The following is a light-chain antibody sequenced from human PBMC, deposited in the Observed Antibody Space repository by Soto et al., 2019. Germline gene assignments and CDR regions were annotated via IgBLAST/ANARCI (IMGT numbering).Light chain of an antibody. V-gene: IGLV2-14*01. Sequence: QSALTQPASVSGSPGQSITISCTGTSSDVGGYNYVSWYQQHPGKAPKLMIYDVSNRPSGVSNRFSGSKSGNTASLTISGLQPEDEADYYCNSYTSSGTGVFGTGTNSPS. CDR2: DVS. CDR3: NSYTSSGTGV. CDR1: SSDVGGYNY. J-gene: IGLJ1*01.